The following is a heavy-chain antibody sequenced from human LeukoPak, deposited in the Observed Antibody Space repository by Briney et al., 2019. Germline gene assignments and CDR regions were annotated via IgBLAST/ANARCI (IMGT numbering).Heavy chain of an antibody. D-gene: IGHD3-3*01. CDR2: ISAYNGNT. CDR1: GYTFTSYG. J-gene: IGHJ4*02. Sequence: GASVKVSCKASGYTFTSYGISWVRQAPGQGLEWMGWISAYNGNTNYAQKLQGRVTMTTDTSTSTAYMELRSLRSDDTAVYYCARDRGGTVLRFLEWLLKNWGQGTLVTVSS. CDR3: ARDRGGTVLRFLEWLLKN. V-gene: IGHV1-18*01.